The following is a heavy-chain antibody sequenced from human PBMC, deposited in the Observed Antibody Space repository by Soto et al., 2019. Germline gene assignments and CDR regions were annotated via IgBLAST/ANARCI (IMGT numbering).Heavy chain of an antibody. CDR1: GGSISSSNYY. D-gene: IGHD6-13*01. J-gene: IGHJ4*02. CDR2: IYYSGST. Sequence: PSETLSLTCTVPGGSISSSNYYWGWIRQPPGKGLEWIGTIYYSGSTYYNPSLKSRVTISVDTSKNQFSLKLSSVTAADTAVYYCAKDPQQLIVYFDYWGQGTQVTVSS. V-gene: IGHV4-39*02. CDR3: AKDPQQLIVYFDY.